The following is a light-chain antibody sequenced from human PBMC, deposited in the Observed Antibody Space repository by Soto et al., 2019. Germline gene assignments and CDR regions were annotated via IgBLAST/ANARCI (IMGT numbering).Light chain of an antibody. V-gene: IGKV1-12*01. Sequence: DIQMTQSPSSVSASVGDRVTITCRASQGISSYLAWYQQKPGKAPKLLIFTASSLQSGVPSRFSGSGSGTDFTLTISSLQPEDSATYYCKQANFFPRTFGQGTKVEIK. J-gene: IGKJ1*01. CDR1: QGISSY. CDR2: TAS. CDR3: KQANFFPRT.